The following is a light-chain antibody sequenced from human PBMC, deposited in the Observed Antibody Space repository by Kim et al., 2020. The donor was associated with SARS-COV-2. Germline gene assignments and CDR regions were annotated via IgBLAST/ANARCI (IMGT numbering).Light chain of an antibody. Sequence: SYELTQPPSVSVSPGQTASITCSGDKLGDKYACWYQQKPGQSPVLVIYQDSKRTSGIPERFSGSNSGNTATLTISGTQAMDEADYYCQAWDSSTYVFGTGTKVTV. CDR1: KLGDKY. V-gene: IGLV3-1*01. J-gene: IGLJ1*01. CDR3: QAWDSSTYV. CDR2: QDS.